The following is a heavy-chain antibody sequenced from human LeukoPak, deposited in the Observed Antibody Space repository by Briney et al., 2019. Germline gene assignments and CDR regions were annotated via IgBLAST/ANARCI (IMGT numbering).Heavy chain of an antibody. CDR2: IKQDGSEK. Sequence: GGSLRLSCAASGFTFSSYWMSWVRQAPGKGLEWVANIKQDGSEKYYVDSVEGRFTISRDNAKNSLYLQMNSLRAEDTAVYYCARELGYCSSTSCSTDYWGQGTLVTVSS. J-gene: IGHJ4*02. CDR1: GFTFSSYW. V-gene: IGHV3-7*01. CDR3: ARELGYCSSTSCSTDY. D-gene: IGHD2-2*01.